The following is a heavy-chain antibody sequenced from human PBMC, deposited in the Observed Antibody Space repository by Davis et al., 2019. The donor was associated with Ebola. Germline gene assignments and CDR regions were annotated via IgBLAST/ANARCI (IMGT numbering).Heavy chain of an antibody. J-gene: IGHJ6*02. CDR2: IYYSGST. CDR1: GGSISSSSYY. D-gene: IGHD2-2*02. CDR3: ARADCSSTSCYTYYYYGMDV. Sequence: SETLSLTCTVSGGSISSSSYYWGWIRQPPGKGLEWIGYIYYSGSTNYNPSLKSRVTISVDTSKNQFSLKLSSVTAADTAVYYCARADCSSTSCYTYYYYGMDVWGQGTTVTVSS. V-gene: IGHV4-61*05.